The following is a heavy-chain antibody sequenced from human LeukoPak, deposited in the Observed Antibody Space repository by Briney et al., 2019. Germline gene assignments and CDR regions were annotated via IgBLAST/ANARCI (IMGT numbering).Heavy chain of an antibody. CDR3: AKDMGMFYYDTTGYYGYYFDY. CDR1: GFTFGTYA. V-gene: IGHV3-23*01. CDR2: ISVVGGAT. D-gene: IGHD3-22*01. J-gene: IGHJ4*02. Sequence: VQPGGSLRLSCAASGFTFGTYAMSWVRQAPGMGLEWVSTISVVGGATHADSVKGRFTISRDNSKNTLYLQMKSLRAEDTAVYYCAKDMGMFYYDTTGYYGYYFDYWGQGTLVTVSS.